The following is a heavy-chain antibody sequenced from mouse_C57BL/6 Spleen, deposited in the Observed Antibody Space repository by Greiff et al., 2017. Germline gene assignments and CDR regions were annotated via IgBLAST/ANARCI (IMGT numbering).Heavy chain of an antibody. V-gene: IGHV5-6*01. CDR1: GFTFSSYG. CDR2: ISSGGSYT. D-gene: IGHD3-3*01. Sequence: EVKLMESGGDLVKPGGSLKLSCAASGFTFSSYGMSWVRQTPDKRLEWVATISSGGSYTYSPDSVKGRFTISRDNAKNTLYLQMSSLKSEDTAMYYCARLSGTGFDYWGQGTTLTVSS. J-gene: IGHJ2*01. CDR3: ARLSGTGFDY.